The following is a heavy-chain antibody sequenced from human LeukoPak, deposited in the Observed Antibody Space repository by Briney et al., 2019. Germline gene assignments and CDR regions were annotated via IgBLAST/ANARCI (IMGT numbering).Heavy chain of an antibody. D-gene: IGHD5-18*01. J-gene: IGHJ6*02. V-gene: IGHV3-23*01. CDR3: AKAAGYSYGYGDYYYYGMDV. Sequence: PGGSLRLSCAASGFTFSSYAMSWVRQAPGKGLEWVSAISGSGGSTYYADSVKGRLTISRDNSKNTLYLQMNSLRAEDTAVYYCAKAAGYSYGYGDYYYYGMDVWGQGTTVTVSS. CDR2: ISGSGGST. CDR1: GFTFSSYA.